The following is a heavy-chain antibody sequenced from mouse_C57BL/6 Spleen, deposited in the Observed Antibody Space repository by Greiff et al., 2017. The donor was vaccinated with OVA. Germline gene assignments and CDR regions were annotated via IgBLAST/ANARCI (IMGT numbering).Heavy chain of an antibody. CDR1: GYSITSGYY. CDR3: ARGGLRGDCDV. Sequence: EVQLQESGPGLVKPSQSLSLTCSVTGYSITSGYYWNWIRQFPGNKLEWMGYISYDGSNNYNPSLKNRISITRDTSKNQFFLKLNSVTTEDTDTYYCARGGLRGDCDVWGTGTTVTVSS. CDR2: ISYDGSN. J-gene: IGHJ1*03. V-gene: IGHV3-6*01. D-gene: IGHD3-1*01.